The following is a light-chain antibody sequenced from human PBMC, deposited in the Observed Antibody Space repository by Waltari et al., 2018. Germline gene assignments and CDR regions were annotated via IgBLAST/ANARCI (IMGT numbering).Light chain of an antibody. CDR3: SSYTITYTRV. V-gene: IGLV2-14*01. Sequence: QSALTQPASVSGSPGQSITISCTGTSSDIGANNYVPWYRQHPGKAPKLNLYHFTTPPSVVSNRFSGSKSGNTASLTISGLQAEDEADYFCSSYTITYTRVFGGGTKLTVL. CDR2: HFT. J-gene: IGLJ3*02. CDR1: SSDIGANNY.